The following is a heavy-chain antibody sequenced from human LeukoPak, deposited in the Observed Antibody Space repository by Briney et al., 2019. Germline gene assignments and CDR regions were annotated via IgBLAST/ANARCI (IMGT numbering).Heavy chain of an antibody. CDR3: ARTYYDILTGYPAYFDY. V-gene: IGHV1-69*06. CDR1: GGTFSSYA. J-gene: IGHJ4*02. CDR2: IIPIFGTA. Sequence: ASVKVSCKASGGTFSSYAISWERQAPGQGLEWMGGIIPIFGTANYAQKFQGRVTITADKSTSTAYMELSSLRSEDTAVYYCARTYYDILTGYPAYFDYWGQGTLVTVSS. D-gene: IGHD3-9*01.